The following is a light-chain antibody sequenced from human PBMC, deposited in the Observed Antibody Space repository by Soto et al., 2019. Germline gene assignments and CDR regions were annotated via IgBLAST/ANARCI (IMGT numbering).Light chain of an antibody. J-gene: IGKJ1*01. V-gene: IGKV1-39*01. Sequence: DIQMTQSPSTLSASVGDRVTITCRASQSISTYLNWYQQKLGRAPTLLIYAASSLQSRVPSRFSGGGSGTDFTLTISSLQPADFAMYFCQQCYSSPRTFGQGTKVEIK. CDR3: QQCYSSPRT. CDR1: QSISTY. CDR2: AAS.